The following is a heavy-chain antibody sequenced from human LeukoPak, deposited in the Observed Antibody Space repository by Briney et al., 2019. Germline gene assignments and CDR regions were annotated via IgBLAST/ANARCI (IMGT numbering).Heavy chain of an antibody. D-gene: IGHD5-18*01. V-gene: IGHV4-39*07. CDR1: GGSISSSYSY. J-gene: IGHJ3*02. CDR3: AIKTVTNGAFDI. CDR2: IYYSGNT. Sequence: PSETLSLTCTVSGGSISSSYSYWGWIRQPPGKGLEWIGNIYYSGNTYYSPSLTSRVTLSVDTSENQFSLKLSSVAAADTAVYYCAIKTVTNGAFDIWGQGTMVTVSS.